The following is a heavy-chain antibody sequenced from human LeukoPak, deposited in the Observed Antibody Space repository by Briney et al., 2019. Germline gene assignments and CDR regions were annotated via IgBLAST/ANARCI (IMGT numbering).Heavy chain of an antibody. CDR2: ISYDGSIK. D-gene: IGHD3-10*01. Sequence: GGSLRFSCAASGFTFNTYAMHWVRQAPGKGLEWVAVISYDGSIKYYVDSVKGRFTISRDNSKNTLHLQMNSLRAEDTALYYCARDETGSGGSYYGMDVWGQGTTVTVSS. J-gene: IGHJ6*02. V-gene: IGHV3-30*04. CDR3: ARDETGSGGSYYGMDV. CDR1: GFTFNTYA.